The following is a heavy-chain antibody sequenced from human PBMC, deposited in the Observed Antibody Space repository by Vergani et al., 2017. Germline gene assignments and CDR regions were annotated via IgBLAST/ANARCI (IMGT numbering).Heavy chain of an antibody. J-gene: IGHJ1*01. D-gene: IGHD2-21*02. CDR2: ISGSGGST. V-gene: IGHV3-23*04. CDR3: AKDFEAYCGGDCYSEYFQH. CDR1: GFTFSSYA. Sequence: EVQLVESGGGLVQPGGSLRLSCAASGFTFSSYAMSWVRQAPGKGLEWVAAISGSGGSTYYADSVKGRFTISRDNSKNTLYLQMNSLRAEDTAVYYCAKDFEAYCGGDCYSEYFQHWGQGTLVSVSS.